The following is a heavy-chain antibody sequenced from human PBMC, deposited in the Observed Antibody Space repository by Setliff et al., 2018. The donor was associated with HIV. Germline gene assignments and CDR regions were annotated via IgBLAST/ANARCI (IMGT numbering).Heavy chain of an antibody. CDR3: ASWSIAARPGDY. J-gene: IGHJ4*02. D-gene: IGHD6-6*01. Sequence: SETLSLTCVVYNGSFSGHYWSWIRQPPGKGLEWIGEINHSGCPNYNSSLKSRVTISLDTSKNQFSLKLSSVTAADTAVYYCASWSIAARPGDYWGQGTLVTVSS. V-gene: IGHV4-34*01. CDR2: INHSGCP. CDR1: NGSFSGHY.